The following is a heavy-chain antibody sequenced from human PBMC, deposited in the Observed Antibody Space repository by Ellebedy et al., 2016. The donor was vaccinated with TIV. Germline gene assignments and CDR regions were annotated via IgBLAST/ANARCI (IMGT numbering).Heavy chain of an antibody. V-gene: IGHV4-39*01. Sequence: MPSETLSLTCNVSGGSIDISTYYWACIRQPPGQGLAWIGSLYYRGSTYYNPSLKIRVTISVDTSKNQFSLKLGSVTAADTAVYYCARHVFGVGDYGGNWFDPWGQGTLVTVSS. CDR3: ARHVFGVGDYGGNWFDP. J-gene: IGHJ5*02. D-gene: IGHD4-23*01. CDR1: GGSIDISTYY. CDR2: LYYRGST.